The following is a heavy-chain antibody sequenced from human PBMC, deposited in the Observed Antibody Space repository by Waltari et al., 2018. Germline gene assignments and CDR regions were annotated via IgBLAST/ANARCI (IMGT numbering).Heavy chain of an antibody. Sequence: QLQLQESGPGLVKPSGTLSLTCTVSGDSVSSPYLWNWVRQSPEKGLEWIGQIHPVVRTNYNPALESRVTVSIDMSNNQFSLKLTSATAADTAVYYCARDRGRGLYLDSWGQGTLVTVSP. V-gene: IGHV4-4*02. CDR3: ARDRGRGLYLDS. J-gene: IGHJ4*02. CDR1: GDSVSSPYL. CDR2: IHPVVRT. D-gene: IGHD2-15*01.